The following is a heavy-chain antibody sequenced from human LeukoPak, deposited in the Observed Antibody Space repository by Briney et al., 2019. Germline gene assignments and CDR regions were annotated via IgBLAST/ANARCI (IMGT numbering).Heavy chain of an antibody. Sequence: PSETLSLTCTVSGGSISSYYWSWIRQPAGKGLEWVGRIYTSGSTNYNPSLKSRVTISVDTSKNQFSLKLSSVTAADTAVYFCARGPYSYDSSGASDIWGQGTMVTVSS. J-gene: IGHJ3*02. CDR3: ARGPYSYDSSGASDI. V-gene: IGHV4-4*07. D-gene: IGHD3-22*01. CDR1: GGSISSYY. CDR2: IYTSGST.